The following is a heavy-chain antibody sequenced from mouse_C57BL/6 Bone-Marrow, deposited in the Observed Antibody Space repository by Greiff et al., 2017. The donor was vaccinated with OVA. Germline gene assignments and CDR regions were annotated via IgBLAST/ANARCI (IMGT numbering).Heavy chain of an antibody. CDR2: IDPSDSYT. CDR1: GYTFTSYW. V-gene: IGHV1-50*01. D-gene: IGHD2-2*01. CDR3: ARGGTMVTTGFAY. J-gene: IGHJ3*01. Sequence: QVQLQQPGAELVKPGASVKLSCKASGYTFTSYWMPWVKQRPGQGLEWIGEIDPSDSYTNYNQKFKGKATLTVDTSSSTAYMQLSSLTSEDSAVYYCARGGTMVTTGFAYWGQGTLVTVSA.